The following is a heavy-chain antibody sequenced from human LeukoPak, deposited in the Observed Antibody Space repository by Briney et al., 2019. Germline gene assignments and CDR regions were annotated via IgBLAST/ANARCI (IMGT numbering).Heavy chain of an antibody. CDR1: GYTLTELS. D-gene: IGHD6-6*01. J-gene: IGHJ4*02. CDR2: FDPEDGET. CDR3: ATIGRTLSARLFDY. Sequence: ASVKVSCKVSGYTLTELSIHWVRQAPGKGLEWMGGFDPEDGETIYAQKFQGRVTMTEDTSTDTAYMELSSLRSEDTAVYYCATIGRTLSARLFDYWGQGTLVTVSS. V-gene: IGHV1-24*01.